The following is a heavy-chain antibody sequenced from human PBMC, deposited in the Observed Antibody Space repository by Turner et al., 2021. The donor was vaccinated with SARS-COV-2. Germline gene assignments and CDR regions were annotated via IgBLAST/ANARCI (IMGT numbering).Heavy chain of an antibody. CDR1: GFTFSSYG. J-gene: IGHJ4*02. V-gene: IGHV3-30*18. CDR2: ISYDGGNK. D-gene: IGHD2-15*01. CDR3: AKQGGPYCSGGSCYLHYFDY. Sequence: QVQLVESGGGVVQPWRSLRPSCAASGFTFSSYGMHWVRRAPGKGLEWVAVISYDGGNKYYADSVKGRITISRDNSKNTLYLQMNSLRAEDTAVYYCAKQGGPYCSGGSCYLHYFDYWGQGTLVTVSS.